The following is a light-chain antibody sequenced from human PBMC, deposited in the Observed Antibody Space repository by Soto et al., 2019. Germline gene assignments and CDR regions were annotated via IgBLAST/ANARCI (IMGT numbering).Light chain of an antibody. CDR2: KAS. CDR3: QQYNDLST. CDR1: QTIGTW. Sequence: DIQMTQSPSTLSASVGDTVTITCRAGQTIGTWLAWYQQKPAKAPKLLIYKASTLESGVPSRFSGSGSWTEFTLTISSLQADDFATYYCQQYNDLSTFGGGPKVDIK. V-gene: IGKV1-5*03. J-gene: IGKJ4*01.